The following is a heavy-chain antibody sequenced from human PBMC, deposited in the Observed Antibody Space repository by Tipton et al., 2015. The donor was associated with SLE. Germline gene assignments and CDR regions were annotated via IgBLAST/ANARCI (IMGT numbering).Heavy chain of an antibody. J-gene: IGHJ4*02. CDR2: TKQDGSEK. V-gene: IGHV3-7*03. Sequence: SLRLSCAASGFTFSSYWMSWVRQAPGKGLEWVANTKQDGSEKYYVDSVKGRFTISRDNAKNSLYLQMNSLRAEDTAVYYCARDSGYHYYFDYWGQGTLVTVSS. CDR1: GFTFSSYW. CDR3: ARDSGYHYYFDY. D-gene: IGHD3-22*01.